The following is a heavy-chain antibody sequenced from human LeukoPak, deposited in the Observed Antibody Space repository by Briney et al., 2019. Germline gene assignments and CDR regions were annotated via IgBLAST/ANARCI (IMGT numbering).Heavy chain of an antibody. CDR3: ASSSNPENYYYYMDV. CDR1: GFTFGDYA. J-gene: IGHJ6*03. D-gene: IGHD6-13*01. V-gene: IGHV3-49*04. Sequence: GGPLRLSCTASGFTFGDYAMSWVRQAPGKGLEWVGFIRSKAYGGTTDYAASVKGRFTISRDDSKSIAYLQMNSLKTEDTAVYYCASSSNPENYYYYMDVWGKGTTVTISS. CDR2: IRSKAYGGTT.